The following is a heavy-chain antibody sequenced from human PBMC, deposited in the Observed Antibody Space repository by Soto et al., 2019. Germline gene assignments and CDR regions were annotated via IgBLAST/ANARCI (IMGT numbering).Heavy chain of an antibody. J-gene: IGHJ3*02. D-gene: IGHD2-15*01. CDR2: IKQDGSEK. Sequence: EVQLVESGGGLVQPGGSLRLSCAASGFTFSSYWMSWVRQAPGKGLEWVANIKQDGSEKYYVDSVKGRFTFSRDNAKNSLYLQMNSLRAEDTAVYYCARVAAEGYCSGGSCYPAFDIWGQGTMVTVSS. CDR1: GFTFSSYW. V-gene: IGHV3-7*01. CDR3: ARVAAEGYCSGGSCYPAFDI.